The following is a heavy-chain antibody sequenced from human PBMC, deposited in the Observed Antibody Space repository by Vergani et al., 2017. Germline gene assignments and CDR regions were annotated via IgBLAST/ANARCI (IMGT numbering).Heavy chain of an antibody. Sequence: EVQLVESGGGLVKPGGSLRLSCAASGFSFSSYSMNWVRQAPGKGLEWVASISGCSSYVFYRDSVEGRFTITRDNAKKSVYLQMNSLRAEDTAMYFCARGLWDCTHIRCSPPSYWGQGTQVTGSS. V-gene: IGHV3-21*02. CDR3: ARGLWDCTHIRCSPPSY. CDR2: ISGCSSYV. J-gene: IGHJ4*02. D-gene: IGHD2-8*01. CDR1: GFSFSSYS.